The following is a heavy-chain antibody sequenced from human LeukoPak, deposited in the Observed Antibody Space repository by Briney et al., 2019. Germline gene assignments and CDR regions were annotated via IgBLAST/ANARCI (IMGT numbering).Heavy chain of an antibody. CDR1: GFTFDDYA. CDR2: ISWNSGSI. J-gene: IGHJ4*02. V-gene: IGHV3-9*01. CDR3: AKDFRDSSGYYSHFDY. D-gene: IGHD3-22*01. Sequence: GGSLRLSCAASGFTFDDYAMPWVRQAPGKGLEWVSGISWNSGSIGYADSVKGRFTISRDNAKNSLYLQMNSLRAEDTALYYCAKDFRDSSGYYSHFDYWGQGTLVTVSS.